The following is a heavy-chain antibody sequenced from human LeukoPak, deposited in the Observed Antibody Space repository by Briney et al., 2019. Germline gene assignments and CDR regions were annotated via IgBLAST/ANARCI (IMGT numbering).Heavy chain of an antibody. CDR1: GYTFTSYD. J-gene: IGHJ4*02. V-gene: IGHV1-18*01. CDR2: ISPYNGNT. D-gene: IGHD1-26*01. Sequence: ASVKVSCKASGYTFTSYDINWVRQAPRQGLEWMGWISPYNGNTNYAQKFQDRVTMTTDTSTTSAYMELRSLRSDDTAIYYCAKEAAGGTYFHQWNYWGQGTLVTVSS. CDR3: AKEAAGGTYFHQWNY.